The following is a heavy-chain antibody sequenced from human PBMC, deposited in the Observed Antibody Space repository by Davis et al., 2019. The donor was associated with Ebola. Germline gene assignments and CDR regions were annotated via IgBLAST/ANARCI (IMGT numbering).Heavy chain of an antibody. D-gene: IGHD4-23*01. V-gene: IGHV3-69-1*01. CDR1: GFTFNGYS. CDR3: ARRGPVVTPLDC. Sequence: GESLKISCEASGFTFNGYSMNWVRQAPGKGLEWLSSISASSIIYYADSVKGRFTISRDNARNSLYLQMDSLKDEDTALYYCARRGPVVTPLDCWGQGTLVTVSS. J-gene: IGHJ4*02. CDR2: ISASSII.